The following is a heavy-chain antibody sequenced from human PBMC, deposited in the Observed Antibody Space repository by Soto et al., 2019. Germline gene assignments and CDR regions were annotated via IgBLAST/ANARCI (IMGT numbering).Heavy chain of an antibody. Sequence: ASVKVSCKASGYTFRSYGISWVRQAPGQGLEWVGWISAYNGDTHYAPKFQDRITLTTETSTDTAYMELRSLRSDDTAVYYCAQSSGWLYYYYYGMDVWGQGTTVTVSS. V-gene: IGHV1-18*04. CDR2: ISAYNGDT. D-gene: IGHD6-19*01. CDR3: AQSSGWLYYYYYGMDV. J-gene: IGHJ6*02. CDR1: GYTFRSYG.